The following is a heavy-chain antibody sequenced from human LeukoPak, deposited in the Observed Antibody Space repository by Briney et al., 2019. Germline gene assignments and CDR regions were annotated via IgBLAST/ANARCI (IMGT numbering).Heavy chain of an antibody. CDR1: GITSSSNW. D-gene: IGHD2-2*02. Sequence: PGGSLRLSCAAAGITSSSNWMSCVRQAPGKGLEWVANIKPDGSEKYYVDSVKGRFTISRDNAKNSLYLQMNSLRAEDSAVYYCARDGCTSTSCYTRGDVWGKGTMVTVSS. CDR3: ARDGCTSTSCYTRGDV. V-gene: IGHV3-7*01. CDR2: IKPDGSEK. J-gene: IGHJ6*03.